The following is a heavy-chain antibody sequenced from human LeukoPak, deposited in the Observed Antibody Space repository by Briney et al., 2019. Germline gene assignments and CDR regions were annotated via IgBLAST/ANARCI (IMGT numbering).Heavy chain of an antibody. CDR2: ISSSSSTI. D-gene: IGHD3-10*01. Sequence: PGGSLRLSCAASGFTFSSYSMNWVRQAPGKGLEWVSYISSSSSTIYYADSVKGRFTISRDNAKNSLYLQMNSLRAEDTAVYYCARDIENSRGGYWGQGTLVTVSS. CDR3: ARDIENSRGGY. V-gene: IGHV3-48*01. CDR1: GFTFSSYS. J-gene: IGHJ4*02.